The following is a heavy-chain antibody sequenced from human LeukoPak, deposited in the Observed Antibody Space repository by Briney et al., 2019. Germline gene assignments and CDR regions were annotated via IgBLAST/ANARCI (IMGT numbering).Heavy chain of an antibody. Sequence: GGSLRLSCAASGFTFSNYWMHWVRQAPGKGLVWVSHISSDGSATFYADSVKGRFTMSRDNAKNTLFLQMNSLRAEDTAVYYCARPLGYGYSSSWYVNWFDPWGQGTLVTVSS. D-gene: IGHD6-13*01. CDR1: GFTFSNYW. CDR2: ISSDGSAT. CDR3: ARPLGYGYSSSWYVNWFDP. V-gene: IGHV3-74*01. J-gene: IGHJ5*02.